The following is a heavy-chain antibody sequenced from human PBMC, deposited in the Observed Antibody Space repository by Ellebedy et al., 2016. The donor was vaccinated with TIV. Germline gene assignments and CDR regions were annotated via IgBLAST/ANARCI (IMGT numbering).Heavy chain of an antibody. CDR3: AKQGGYSYGSPFDY. Sequence: AASVKVSCKASGYTFTTHAMHWVRQAPGQRLEWMAWINAGNGNTKYSQKFQGRVTITRDTSATTVYMELSSLRSEDTAVYYCAKQGGYSYGSPFDYWGQGTLVTVSS. D-gene: IGHD5-18*01. CDR2: INAGNGNT. V-gene: IGHV1-3*01. J-gene: IGHJ4*02. CDR1: GYTFTTHA.